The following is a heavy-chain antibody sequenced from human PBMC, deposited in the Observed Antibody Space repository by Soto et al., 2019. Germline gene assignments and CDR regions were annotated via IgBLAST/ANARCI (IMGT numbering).Heavy chain of an antibody. V-gene: IGHV1-18*01. CDR1: GYTFTLFG. CDR2: ISPYNGDT. J-gene: IGHJ4*02. CDR3: ARGGQYRYFDY. Sequence: QVQLVQSGAGVKKPGASVKVSCTTSGYTFTLFGITWVRQAPGQGLEWMGWISPYNGDTKYAEKLEGRVTLTTDTSTDTAYIELTSLTSDDTAEYYCARGGQYRYFDYWGQGTLVTVSS. D-gene: IGHD2-2*02.